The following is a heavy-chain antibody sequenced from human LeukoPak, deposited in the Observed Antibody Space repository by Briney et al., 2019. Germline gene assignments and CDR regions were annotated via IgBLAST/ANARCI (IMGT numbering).Heavy chain of an antibody. V-gene: IGHV3-23*01. CDR1: GFTFSSYA. Sequence: GGSLRLSCAASGFTFSSYAMSWVRQAPGKGLEWVSAISGSGGSTYYADSVKGRFTISRDNSKNTLYLQMNSLRAEDTAVYYCARRQPEGYYFYMDVWGKGTTVTVSS. CDR2: ISGSGGST. CDR3: ARRQPEGYYFYMDV. J-gene: IGHJ6*03. D-gene: IGHD5-18*01.